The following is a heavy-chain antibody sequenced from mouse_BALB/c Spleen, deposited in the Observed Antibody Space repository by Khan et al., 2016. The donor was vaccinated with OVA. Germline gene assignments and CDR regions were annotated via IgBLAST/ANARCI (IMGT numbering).Heavy chain of an antibody. CDR2: IYPGSANA. CDR1: GYTFTDYY. V-gene: IGHV1-84*02. CDR3: AGRFDF. J-gene: IGHJ2*01. Sequence: VQLQESGPELVKPGASVKISCKASGYTFTDYYINWVKQKPGQGLEWIGWIYPGSANAKYNEKFRGKATLTVDTSSSTAFMQLSSLTSEDTAVYFWAGRFDFWGQGTTLTVSS.